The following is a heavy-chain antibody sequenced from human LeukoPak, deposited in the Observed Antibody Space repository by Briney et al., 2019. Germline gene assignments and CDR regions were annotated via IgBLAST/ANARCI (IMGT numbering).Heavy chain of an antibody. CDR2: IYTSGST. V-gene: IGHV4-61*02. Sequence: SETLSLTCTVSGGSITSGSYYWSWIRQPAGKGLEWIGRIYTSGSTNYNPSLKSRVTISIDTSKNQFSLKLNSVTAADTALYYCASDAFDIWGQGTMVTVSS. CDR1: GGSITSGSYY. CDR3: ASDAFDI. J-gene: IGHJ3*02.